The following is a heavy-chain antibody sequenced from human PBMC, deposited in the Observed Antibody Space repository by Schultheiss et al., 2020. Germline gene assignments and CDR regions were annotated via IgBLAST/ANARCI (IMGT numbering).Heavy chain of an antibody. D-gene: IGHD6-13*01. CDR2: IHRDGSEK. CDR1: EFTFRNYW. Sequence: GGSLRLSCAASEFTFRNYWMSWVRQAPGKGLEWVANIHRDGSEKYYVDSVKGRLTASRDNTEISLYLQMNSLRAEDTAVYYCARGGISVFDIWGQGTMVTVSS. V-gene: IGHV3-7*04. CDR3: ARGGISVFDI. J-gene: IGHJ3*02.